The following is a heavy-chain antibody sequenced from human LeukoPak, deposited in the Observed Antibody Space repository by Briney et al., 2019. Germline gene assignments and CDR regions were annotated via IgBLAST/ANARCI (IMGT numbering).Heavy chain of an antibody. CDR3: ARSVNRGVTRHAMYYFDY. CDR2: ISSSSSII. D-gene: IGHD3-10*01. J-gene: IGHJ4*02. V-gene: IGHV3-48*02. CDR1: GFTFSSYS. Sequence: GGSLRLSCAASGFTFSSYSMNWVRQAPGKGLEWVSYISSSSSIIYYADSVKGRFTISRDNAKNSLYLQMNSLRDEDTAVYCCARSVNRGVTRHAMYYFDYWGQGILVTVSS.